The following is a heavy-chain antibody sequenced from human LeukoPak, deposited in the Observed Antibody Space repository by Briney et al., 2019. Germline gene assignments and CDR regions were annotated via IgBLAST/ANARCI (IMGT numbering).Heavy chain of an antibody. CDR3: ARDGTSYYYMDV. CDR1: GFTFSSYA. CDR2: ISYDGSKK. Sequence: PGGSLRPSCAASGFTFSSYAMHWVRQAPGKGLEWVTIISYDGSKKYYADYVKGRFTISRDNSKNTLYLQMNSLRAEDTAVYYCARDGTSYYYMDVWGKGTTVTISS. J-gene: IGHJ6*03. V-gene: IGHV3-30*04.